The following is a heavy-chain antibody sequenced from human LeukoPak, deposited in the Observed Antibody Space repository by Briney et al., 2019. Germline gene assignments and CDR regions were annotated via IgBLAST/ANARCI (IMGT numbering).Heavy chain of an antibody. D-gene: IGHD3-22*01. CDR3: ARDLLSYYYDSSGWARGAFDI. CDR1: GYTFTSYY. J-gene: IGHJ3*02. Sequence: ASVTVSCKASGYTFTSYYMHWVRQAPGQGLEWMGIINPSGGSTSYAQKFQGRVTMTRDTSTSTVYMELSSLRSEDTAVYYCARDLLSYYYDSSGWARGAFDIWGQGTMVTVSS. V-gene: IGHV1-46*01. CDR2: INPSGGST.